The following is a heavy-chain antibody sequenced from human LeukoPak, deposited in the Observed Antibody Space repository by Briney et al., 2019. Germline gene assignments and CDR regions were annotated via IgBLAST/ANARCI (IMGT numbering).Heavy chain of an antibody. D-gene: IGHD2-21*02. CDR2: INPSGGST. V-gene: IGHV1-46*01. J-gene: IGHJ6*03. Sequence: ASVKVSCKASGYTFTGYIMHWVRQAPGQGLEWMGIINPSGGSTSYAQKFQGRVTMTRDTSTSTVYMELSSLRSEDTAVYYCARCFDCSTFDYYMDVWGKGTTVTISS. CDR1: GYTFTGYI. CDR3: ARCFDCSTFDYYMDV.